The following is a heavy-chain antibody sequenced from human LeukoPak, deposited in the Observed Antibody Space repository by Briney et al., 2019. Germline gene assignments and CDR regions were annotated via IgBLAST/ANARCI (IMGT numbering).Heavy chain of an antibody. D-gene: IGHD2-15*01. CDR2: IWYDGSNK. CDR3: ARDLHCSGGSCYGKLFDY. CDR1: GFTFSSYG. V-gene: IGHV3-33*01. Sequence: GGSLRLSCAASGFTFSSYGMHWVRQAPGKGLEWVAVIWYDGSNKYYADSVKGRFTISRDNSKNTLYLQMNSLRAEATAVYYCARDLHCSGGSCYGKLFDYWGQGTLVTVSS. J-gene: IGHJ4*02.